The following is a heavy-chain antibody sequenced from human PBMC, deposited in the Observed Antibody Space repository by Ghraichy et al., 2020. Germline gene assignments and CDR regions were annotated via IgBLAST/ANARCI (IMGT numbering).Heavy chain of an antibody. CDR1: GGSISSYY. V-gene: IGHV4-59*01. J-gene: IGHJ4*02. CDR2: IYYSGST. CDR3: AREGDGYSPFDY. D-gene: IGHD2-2*03. Sequence: SETLSLTCTVSGGSISSYYWSWIRQPPGKGLEWIGYIYYSGSTNYNPSLKSRVTISVDTSKNQFSLKLSSVTAADTAVYYCAREGDGYSPFDYWGQGTLVTVSS.